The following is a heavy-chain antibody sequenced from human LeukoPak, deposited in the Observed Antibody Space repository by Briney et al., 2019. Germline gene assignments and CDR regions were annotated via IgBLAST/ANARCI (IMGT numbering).Heavy chain of an antibody. D-gene: IGHD3-10*01. CDR3: ARDNVYGSGTEY. CDR2: TSYDEGHK. V-gene: IGHV3-30-3*01. Sequence: GGSLRLSCAASGFTFSSNAMHWVSQAPGKGLEWVAVTSYDEGHKYYADSVKGRFTISRDTANNTLHLQMNSLRVEDTAVYYCARDNVYGSGTEYWGQGTLVTVSS. J-gene: IGHJ4*02. CDR1: GFTFSSNA.